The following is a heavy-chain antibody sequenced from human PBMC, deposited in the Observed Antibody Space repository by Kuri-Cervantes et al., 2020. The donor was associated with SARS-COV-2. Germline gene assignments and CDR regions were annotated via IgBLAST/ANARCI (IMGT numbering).Heavy chain of an antibody. CDR2: IYYSGGT. CDR1: GCSISSYY. D-gene: IGHD3-22*01. CDR3: ARADVYYYDSRGLGAFDI. V-gene: IGHV4-59*01. J-gene: IGHJ3*02. Sequence: GSLKLSCTGSGCSISSYYWSWIRQPPGKGLEWIGYIYYSGGTNYNPSLKSRVTISVDTSKNQFSLKLSSVTAADTAVYYCARADVYYYDSRGLGAFDIWGQGTMVTVSS.